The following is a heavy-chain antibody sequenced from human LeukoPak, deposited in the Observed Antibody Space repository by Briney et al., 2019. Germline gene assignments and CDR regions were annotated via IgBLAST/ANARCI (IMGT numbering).Heavy chain of an antibody. J-gene: IGHJ6*03. CDR1: GFTFSSYW. CDR2: INSDGSST. Sequence: GGSLRLSCAASGFTFSSYWMHWVRQAQGKGLVWVSRINSDGSSTSYADSVKGRFTISRDNAKNTLYLQMNSLRAEDTAVYYCARGEVYYYDSSGYYYYYYYTDVWGKGTTVTVSS. V-gene: IGHV3-74*01. CDR3: ARGEVYYYDSSGYYYYYYYTDV. D-gene: IGHD3-22*01.